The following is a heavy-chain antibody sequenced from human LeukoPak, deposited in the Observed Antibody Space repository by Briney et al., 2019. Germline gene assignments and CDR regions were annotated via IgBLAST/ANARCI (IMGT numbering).Heavy chain of an antibody. CDR3: AHRDKSFGVIKNENWFDP. J-gene: IGHJ5*02. D-gene: IGHD3-3*01. V-gene: IGHV2-5*01. CDR2: IYWNDHK. CDR1: GFSRTPNGVG. Sequence: SGPTLVKPTQTLTLTCSFSGFSRTPNGVGVAWLRQPPGKALEWLSVIYWNDHKRYTPSLENRLTITKDTSKNQVVLTMTNMDPADTATYFCAHRDKSFGVIKNENWFDPWGPGTPVTVSS.